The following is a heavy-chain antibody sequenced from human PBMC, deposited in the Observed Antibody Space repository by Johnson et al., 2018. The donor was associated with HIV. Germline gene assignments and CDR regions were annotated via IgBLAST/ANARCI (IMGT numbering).Heavy chain of an antibody. D-gene: IGHD1-26*01. CDR2: IQSDGKIK. CDR3: ARPGSTSWDAFDT. V-gene: IGHV3-30*03. J-gene: IGHJ3*02. CDR1: GFTFSNAW. Sequence: QVLLVESGGGLVQPGGSLRLSCAVSGFTFSNAWMTWVRQAPGKGLEWVAVIQSDGKIKFYGDSVRGRFSISRDNSRNTLYLQMGRLRHEDTGVYFCARPGSTSWDAFDTWGQGTTVTVSS.